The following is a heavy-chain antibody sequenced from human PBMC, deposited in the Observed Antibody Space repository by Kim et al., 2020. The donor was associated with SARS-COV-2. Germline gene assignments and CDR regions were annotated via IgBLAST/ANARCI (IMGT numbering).Heavy chain of an antibody. Sequence: YYAESVKGRFTISRDNAKNSLYLQMNRLRAEDTAVYYCARVHGYYYYMDVWGKGTTVTVSS. V-gene: IGHV3-48*03. J-gene: IGHJ6*03. CDR3: ARVHGYYYYMDV.